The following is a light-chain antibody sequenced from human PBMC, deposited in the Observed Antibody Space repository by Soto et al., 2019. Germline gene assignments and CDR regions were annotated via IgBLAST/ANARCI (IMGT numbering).Light chain of an antibody. CDR1: NSDVGGYNF. Sequence: LTQPRSVSGSPGQSVTISCTGTNSDVGGYNFVSWYQQLPGKAPKLMISAVSQRPSGVPDRFSGSKSGNTASLTISGLQADDEADYFCCSYTASDIWVFGGGTKVTVL. CDR3: CSYTASDIWV. J-gene: IGLJ3*02. CDR2: AVS. V-gene: IGLV2-11*01.